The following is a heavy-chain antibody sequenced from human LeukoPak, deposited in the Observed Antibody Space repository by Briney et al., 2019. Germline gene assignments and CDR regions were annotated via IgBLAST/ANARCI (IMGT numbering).Heavy chain of an antibody. CDR3: ARGPGYCSSTSCFHWFDP. Sequence: SETLSLTCAVYGGSFSGYYWSWIRQLPGKGLEWIGEINHSGSTNYNPSLKSRVTISVDTSKNQFSLKLSSVTAADTAVYYCARGPGYCSSTSCFHWFDPWGQGTLVTVSS. D-gene: IGHD2-2*01. CDR1: GGSFSGYY. V-gene: IGHV4-34*01. CDR2: INHSGST. J-gene: IGHJ5*02.